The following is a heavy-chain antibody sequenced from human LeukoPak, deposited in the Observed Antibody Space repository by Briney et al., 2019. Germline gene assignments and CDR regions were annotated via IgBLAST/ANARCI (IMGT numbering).Heavy chain of an antibody. V-gene: IGHV6-1*01. CDR2: TYYRSRWYN. J-gene: IGHJ3*02. CDR1: GDTLSSNSVS. CDR3: ASLHSGGYDSFDI. Sequence: SQTLSLTCAISGDTLSSNSVSWNWIRQSPSRCLESLGRTYYRSRWYNDYAVYVKSRISINRDTPKNQFSLQLNSVPTEDTAVYFCASLHSGGYDSFDIWGQGTLVTVSS. D-gene: IGHD2-15*01.